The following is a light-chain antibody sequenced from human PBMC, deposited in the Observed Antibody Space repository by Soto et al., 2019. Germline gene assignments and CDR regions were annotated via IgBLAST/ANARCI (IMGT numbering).Light chain of an antibody. CDR2: GAS. CDR3: QQYNNWPPIT. V-gene: IGKV3-15*01. CDR1: QSVNSN. J-gene: IGKJ5*01. Sequence: DIVLTQSPGTLSLSPGERATLSCKARQSVNSNLAWYQQKPGQAPSLLIYGASTRATGIPARFSGSGSGTEFALTISSLQSEDFAVYYCQQYNNWPPITFGQGTRLEIK.